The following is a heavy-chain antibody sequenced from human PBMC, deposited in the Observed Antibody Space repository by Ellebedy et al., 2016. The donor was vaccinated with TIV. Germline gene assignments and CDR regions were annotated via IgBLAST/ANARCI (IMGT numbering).Heavy chain of an antibody. V-gene: IGHV3-74*01. CDR3: ARIGGGLYYYDTTVYWL. D-gene: IGHD3-22*01. CDR2: INSDGRSI. J-gene: IGHJ4*02. CDR1: GFTFRNYW. Sequence: GESLKIPCAASGFTFRNYWMHWVRQAPGKGLVWVSRINSDGRSISYADSVKGRFTISRDNAKHTLYLQMNSLRAEDTAVYYCARIGGGLYYYDTTVYWLWGQGTLVTVSS.